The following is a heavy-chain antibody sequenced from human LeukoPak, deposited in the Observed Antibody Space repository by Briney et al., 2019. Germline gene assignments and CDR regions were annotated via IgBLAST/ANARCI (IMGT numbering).Heavy chain of an antibody. CDR3: ARESYYGSGSYYKSGYYFDY. Sequence: GESLKISCKGSGYSFTSYWIGWVRQAPGKGLEWVSSISSSSSYIYYADSVKGRFTISRDNAKNSLYLQMNSLRAEDTAVYYCARESYYGSGSYYKSGYYFDYWGQGTLVTVSS. D-gene: IGHD3-10*01. CDR2: ISSSSSYI. J-gene: IGHJ4*02. V-gene: IGHV3-21*01. CDR1: GYSFTSYW.